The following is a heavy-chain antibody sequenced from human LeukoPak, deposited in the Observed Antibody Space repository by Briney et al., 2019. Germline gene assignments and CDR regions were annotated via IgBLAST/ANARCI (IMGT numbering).Heavy chain of an antibody. CDR1: GGSFSGYY. V-gene: IGHV4-34*01. J-gene: IGHJ4*02. CDR3: ARTGTRPGIAAAGFDY. D-gene: IGHD6-13*01. CDR2: INHSGST. Sequence: SETLSLTCAVYGGSFSGYYWSWIRQPPGKGLEWIGEINHSGSTNYNPSLKSRVTISVDTSKNQFSRKLSSVTAADTAVYYCARTGTRPGIAAAGFDYWGQGTLVTVSS.